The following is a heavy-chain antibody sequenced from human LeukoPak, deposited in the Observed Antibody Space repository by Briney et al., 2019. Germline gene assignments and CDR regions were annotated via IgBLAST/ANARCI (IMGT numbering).Heavy chain of an antibody. CDR3: ARHRGYYDSSGYGGAFDI. CDR1: GGSISSYY. V-gene: IGHV4-59*08. CDR2: IYYSGST. D-gene: IGHD3-22*01. Sequence: PSETLSLTCTVSGGSISSYYWSWIRQPPGKGLEWIGYIYYSGSTNYNPSLKSRVTISVDTSKNQFSLKLSSVTAADTAVCYCARHRGYYDSSGYGGAFDIWGQGTMVTVSS. J-gene: IGHJ3*02.